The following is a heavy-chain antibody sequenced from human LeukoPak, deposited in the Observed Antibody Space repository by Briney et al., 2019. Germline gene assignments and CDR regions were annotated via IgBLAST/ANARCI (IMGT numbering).Heavy chain of an antibody. V-gene: IGHV1-18*01. Sequence: ASVKVSCNASGYTFTSYGINWVRQAPGQGLEWMGWISAYNGNTNYAQKLQGRVTMTTDTSTSTAYMELRSLRSDDTAVYYCARDRGLRDYYYMDVWGKGTTVTVSS. CDR3: ARDRGLRDYYYMDV. J-gene: IGHJ6*03. D-gene: IGHD5-12*01. CDR2: ISAYNGNT. CDR1: GYTFTSYG.